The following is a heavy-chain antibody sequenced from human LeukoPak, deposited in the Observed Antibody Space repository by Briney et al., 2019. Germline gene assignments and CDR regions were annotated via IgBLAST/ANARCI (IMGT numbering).Heavy chain of an antibody. CDR2: IIPILGIA. CDR1: GGTFSSYA. CDR3: ARSVVVPAAILDWFDP. V-gene: IGHV1-69*04. J-gene: IGHJ5*02. Sequence: SVKVSCKASGGTFSSYAISWVRQAPGQGLEWMGRIIPILGIANYAQKFQGRVTITADKSASTAYMELSSLRSEDTAVYYCARSVVVPAAILDWFDPWGQGTLVTVSS. D-gene: IGHD2-2*02.